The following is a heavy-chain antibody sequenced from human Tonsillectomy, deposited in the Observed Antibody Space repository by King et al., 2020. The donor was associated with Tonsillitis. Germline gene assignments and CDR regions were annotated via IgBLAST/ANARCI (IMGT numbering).Heavy chain of an antibody. D-gene: IGHD3-10*01. CDR1: GVSVSSGSYY. CDR3: AREYYRYSFDP. V-gene: IGHV4-61*02. Sequence: HVQLQQSGPGLVKPSQTLSLTCTVSGVSVSSGSYYWSWIRQPAGKGLEWIGRIYTTGSTSYNPSLKSRVTMSLDTSKNQFSLKLSSVTAADTAVYYCAREYYRYSFDPWGQGTLVTVSS. J-gene: IGHJ5*02. CDR2: IYTTGST.